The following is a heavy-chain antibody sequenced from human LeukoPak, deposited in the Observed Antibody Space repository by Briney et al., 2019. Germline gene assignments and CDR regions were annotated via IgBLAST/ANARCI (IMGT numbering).Heavy chain of an antibody. Sequence: PGGSLRLSCAASGFTFSSYGMHWVRQAPGKGLERVAFIRNDGSNKYYADSVKGRFTISRDNSKNTLYLQMNSLRAEDTAVYYCAKDSWRGVAAAGDYYYYMDVWGKGTTVTISS. J-gene: IGHJ6*03. D-gene: IGHD6-13*01. V-gene: IGHV3-30*02. CDR2: IRNDGSNK. CDR1: GFTFSSYG. CDR3: AKDSWRGVAAAGDYYYYMDV.